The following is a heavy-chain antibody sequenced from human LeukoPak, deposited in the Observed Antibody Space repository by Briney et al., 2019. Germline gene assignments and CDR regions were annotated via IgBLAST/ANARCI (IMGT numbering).Heavy chain of an antibody. V-gene: IGHV1-46*01. CDR2: INPSGGST. CDR3: AREPLYVDTATYYFDY. Sequence: ASVKVSCKASGYTCTSYYMHWVRQAPGQGLEWMGIINPSGGSTSYAQKFQGRVTMTRDTSTSTVYMELSSLRSEDTAVYYCAREPLYVDTATYYFDYWGQGTLVTVSS. CDR1: GYTCTSYY. J-gene: IGHJ4*02. D-gene: IGHD5-18*01.